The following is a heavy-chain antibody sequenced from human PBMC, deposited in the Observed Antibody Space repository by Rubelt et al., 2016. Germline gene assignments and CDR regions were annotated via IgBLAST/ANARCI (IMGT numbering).Heavy chain of an antibody. Sequence: QVQLQESGPGLVKPSETLSLTCTVSGYSISSGYYWGWIRQPPGKGLEWIGSIYHSGSTYYNPSLKSRVTISVDTSKNQFSRKLGSVTAADTAVYYCASGGYYYDSSGLDWGQGTLVTVSS. J-gene: IGHJ4*02. CDR3: ASGGYYYDSSGLD. V-gene: IGHV4-38-2*02. D-gene: IGHD3-22*01. CDR1: GYSISSGYY. CDR2: IYHSGST.